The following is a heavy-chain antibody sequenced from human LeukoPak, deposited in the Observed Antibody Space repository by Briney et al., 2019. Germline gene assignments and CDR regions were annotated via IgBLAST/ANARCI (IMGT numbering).Heavy chain of an antibody. V-gene: IGHV1-2*06. CDR3: ARVAAGTPFDY. CDR1: GYTFTGYY. Sequence: ASVKVSCEASGYTFTGYYMHWVRQAPGQGLEWMGRINPNSGGTNYAQKFQGRVTMTRDTSISTAYMELSRLRSDDTAVYYCARVAAGTPFDYWGQGTLVTVSS. CDR2: INPNSGGT. D-gene: IGHD6-13*01. J-gene: IGHJ4*02.